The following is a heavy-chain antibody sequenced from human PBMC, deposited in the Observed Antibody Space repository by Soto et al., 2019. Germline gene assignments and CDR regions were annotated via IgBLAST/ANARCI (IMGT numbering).Heavy chain of an antibody. CDR3: ARDSRTYSSGWYIYFDY. CDR2: INAGNGNT. D-gene: IGHD6-19*01. J-gene: IGHJ4*02. V-gene: IGHV1-3*01. CDR1: GYTFTSYA. Sequence: GASVKVSCKASGYTFTSYAMHWVRQAPGQRLEWMGWINAGNGNTKYSQKFQGRVTITRDTSASTAYMELSSLRSEDTAVYYCARDSRTYSSGWYIYFDYWGQGTLVTVSS.